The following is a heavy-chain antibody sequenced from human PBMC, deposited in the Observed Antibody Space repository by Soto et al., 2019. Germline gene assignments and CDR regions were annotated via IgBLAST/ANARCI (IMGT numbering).Heavy chain of an antibody. CDR1: GFTFSNAW. CDR3: TTGTVRAISIGMDV. CDR2: IKSKSDGGTI. V-gene: IGHV3-15*01. Sequence: KPGGSLRLSCAASGFTFSNAWMSWVRQAPGKGLEWVGRIKSKSDGGTIHYAAPVKGRLIISRDDSINTVYLEMNSLKTEDTAVYYCTTGTVRAISIGMDVWGQGTTVTVSS. J-gene: IGHJ6*02. D-gene: IGHD2-2*02.